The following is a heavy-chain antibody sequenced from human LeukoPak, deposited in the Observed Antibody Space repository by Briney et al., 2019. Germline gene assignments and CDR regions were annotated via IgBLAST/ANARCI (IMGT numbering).Heavy chain of an antibody. J-gene: IGHJ4*02. CDR1: GFSFSSYA. CDR3: ARGHGDYAIHPDY. Sequence: GGSLRLSCAASGFSFSSYAMTWIRQAPGKGLEWVSAISGSGSNTYYADSVKGRFTISRDNSKSTLYLLINSLRADDTAVYYCARGHGDYAIHPDYWGQGTLVTVSS. CDR2: ISGSGSNT. V-gene: IGHV3-23*01. D-gene: IGHD4-17*01.